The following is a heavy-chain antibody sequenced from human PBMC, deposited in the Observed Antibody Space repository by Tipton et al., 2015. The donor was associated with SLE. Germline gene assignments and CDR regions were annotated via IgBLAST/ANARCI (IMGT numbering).Heavy chain of an antibody. CDR1: GASTNTYF. V-gene: IGHV4-4*08. J-gene: IGHJ4*02. Sequence: TLSLTCTISGASTNTYFWSWIRQPPGKGLERIGYINTSGANKYNPSLKSRVIISVDTSKNEISLSLSSVTATDRAAYYCARHAEGGLRYFDYWGQGTLVTVSS. CDR2: INTSGAN. D-gene: IGHD3-16*01. CDR3: ARHAEGGLRYFDY.